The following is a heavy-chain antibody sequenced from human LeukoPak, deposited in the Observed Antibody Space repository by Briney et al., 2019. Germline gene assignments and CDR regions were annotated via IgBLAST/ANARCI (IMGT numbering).Heavy chain of an antibody. J-gene: IGHJ3*02. D-gene: IGHD4-23*01. Sequence: GGSLRLSCAASGFNFSIYTMNWVRQAPGKGLEWVSSISSSGSYIFYAGSVKGRFTISRDNAKNSLYLHMNSLRAEDTAVYFCARDLDYGGDANAFDIWGQGTMVAVSS. V-gene: IGHV3-21*01. CDR1: GFNFSIYT. CDR3: ARDLDYGGDANAFDI. CDR2: ISSSGSYI.